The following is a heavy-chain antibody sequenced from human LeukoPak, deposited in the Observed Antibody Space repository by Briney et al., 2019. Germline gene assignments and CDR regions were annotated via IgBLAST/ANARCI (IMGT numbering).Heavy chain of an antibody. CDR2: IRSKANSYAT. D-gene: IGHD2-15*01. V-gene: IGHV3-73*01. J-gene: IGHJ4*02. CDR1: GFTFSGSA. CDR3: TRQPDCSGGSCYSGY. Sequence: PGGSLRLSCAASGFTFSGSAMHWVRQASGKGLEWVGRIRSKANSYATAYAASVKGRFTISRDDSKNTAYLQMNSLKTEDTAVYYCTRQPDCSGGSCYSGYWGQGTLVTVSS.